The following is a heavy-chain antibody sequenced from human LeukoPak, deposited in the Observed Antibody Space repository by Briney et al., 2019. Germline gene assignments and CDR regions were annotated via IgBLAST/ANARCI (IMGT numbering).Heavy chain of an antibody. CDR3: ARAAIASSLRWAVFDY. Sequence: GGSLRLSCAASGFTVSSNYMSWVRQAPGKGLEWVSVIYSGGSTYYADSVKGRFTIPRDNSKNTLYLQMNSLRAEDTAVYYCARAAIASSLRWAVFDYWGQGTLVTVSS. CDR2: IYSGGST. J-gene: IGHJ4*02. V-gene: IGHV3-53*01. CDR1: GFTVSSNY. D-gene: IGHD4-23*01.